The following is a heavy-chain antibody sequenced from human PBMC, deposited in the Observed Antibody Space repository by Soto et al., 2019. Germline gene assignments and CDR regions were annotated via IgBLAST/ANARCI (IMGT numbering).Heavy chain of an antibody. CDR2: INAGNGNR. CDR3: ARDLSGYYP. J-gene: IGHJ5*02. CDR1: GYTFTSYA. Sequence: ASVKVSCKASGYTFTSYAIHWVRQAPGQRLEWMGWINAGNGNRKYSQKFQGRVTITRDTSASTAYMELSSLRSEDTAVYYCARDLSGYYPWGQGTLVTVSS. D-gene: IGHD3-22*01. V-gene: IGHV1-3*01.